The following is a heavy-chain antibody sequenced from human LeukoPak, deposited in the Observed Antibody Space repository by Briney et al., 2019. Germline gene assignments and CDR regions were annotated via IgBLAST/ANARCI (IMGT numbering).Heavy chain of an antibody. CDR2: INPNSGGT. J-gene: IGHJ4*02. CDR3: ARPSMIVVPSGEFDY. V-gene: IGHV1-2*02. D-gene: IGHD3-22*01. CDR1: GYTFTGYY. Sequence: ASVKVSCKASGYTFTGYYMHWVRQAPGQGLEWMGWINPNSGGTNYAQKFQGRVTMTRDTSISTAYMELSRLRSDDTAVYYCARPSMIVVPSGEFDYWGQGTLVTVSS.